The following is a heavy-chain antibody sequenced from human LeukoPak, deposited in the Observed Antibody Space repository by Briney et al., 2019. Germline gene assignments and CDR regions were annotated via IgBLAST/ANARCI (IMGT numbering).Heavy chain of an antibody. CDR1: GGSISSSRYY. D-gene: IGHD3-22*01. CDR2: IYYSGST. J-gene: IGHJ4*02. Sequence: SETLSLTCTVSGGSISSSRYYWGWIRQPPGKGLEWIGSIYYSGSTYYNPSLKSRVTISVDTSKNQFSLKLSSVTAADTAVYYCASYSSGLRFDYWGQGTLVTVSS. CDR3: ASYSSGLRFDY. V-gene: IGHV4-39*07.